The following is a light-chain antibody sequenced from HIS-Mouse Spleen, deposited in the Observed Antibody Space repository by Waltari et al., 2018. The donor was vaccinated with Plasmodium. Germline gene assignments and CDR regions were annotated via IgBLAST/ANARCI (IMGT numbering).Light chain of an antibody. Sequence: QSALTQPASVSGSPGQSITISCTGTSSDVGGYNYVSWYQQHPGKAPKLMIYEVSNRPSGVSNRCSGSKCGNTASRTISGLQAEDEADYYCSSYTSSSTWVFGGGTKLTVL. CDR2: EVS. J-gene: IGLJ2*01. V-gene: IGLV2-14*01. CDR3: SSYTSSSTWV. CDR1: SSDVGGYNY.